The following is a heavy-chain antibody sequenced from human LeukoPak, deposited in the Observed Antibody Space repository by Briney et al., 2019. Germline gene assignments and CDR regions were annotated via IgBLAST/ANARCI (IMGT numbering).Heavy chain of an antibody. CDR2: IYHSGST. CDR1: GGSISSTNW. CDR3: ARGPYSYDSSGAFDI. J-gene: IGHJ3*02. D-gene: IGHD3-22*01. Sequence: PSGSLSLTCAVSGGSISSTNWWSWVRQSPGKGLEWIGEIYHSGSTNYKPSLRSRVTISVDKSENQFSLNLSSVTAADTAVYFCARGPYSYDSSGAFDIWGQGTMVTVSS. V-gene: IGHV4-4*02.